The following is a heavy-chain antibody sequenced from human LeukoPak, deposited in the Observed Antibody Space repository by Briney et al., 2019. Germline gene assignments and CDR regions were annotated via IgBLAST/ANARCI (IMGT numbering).Heavy chain of an antibody. CDR1: GFSFSNYG. CDR3: AKARSSSGYYFEY. J-gene: IGHJ6*04. D-gene: IGHD3-22*01. CDR2: IWYDGSEK. Sequence: GGSLRLSCAGSGFSFSNYGMHWVRQAPGKGLEWVAVIWYDGSEKYYADSVKGRFTISRDNSENTLYLQMNSLRADDTAVYYCAKARSSSGYYFEYWGKGTTVTVSS. V-gene: IGHV3-33*06.